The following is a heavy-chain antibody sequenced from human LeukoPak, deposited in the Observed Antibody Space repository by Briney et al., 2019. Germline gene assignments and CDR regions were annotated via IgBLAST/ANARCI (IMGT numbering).Heavy chain of an antibody. Sequence: PGGSLRLSCAASGFTFSSYAMSWVRQAPGKGLEWVSAISDSGGSTYYADSVKGRFTISRDNSKNTLYLQMNSLRAEDTAVYYCAKDHGVGEGPPGFWGQGTLVTVSS. V-gene: IGHV3-23*01. J-gene: IGHJ4*02. D-gene: IGHD1-26*01. CDR3: AKDHGVGEGPPGF. CDR2: ISDSGGST. CDR1: GFTFSSYA.